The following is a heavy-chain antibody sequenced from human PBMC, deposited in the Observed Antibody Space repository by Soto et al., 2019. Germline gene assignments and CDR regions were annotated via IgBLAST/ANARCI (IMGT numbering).Heavy chain of an antibody. V-gene: IGHV3-48*03. CDR3: ARDCSSTSCYTARFDY. CDR2: ISSSGSTI. J-gene: IGHJ4*02. CDR1: GFTFSSYE. Sequence: EVQLVESGGGSVQPGGSLRLSCAASGFTFSSYEMNWVRQAPGKGLEWVSYISSSGSTIYYADSVKGRFTISRDNAKNSLYLQMNSLRAEDTAVYYCARDCSSTSCYTARFDYWGQGTLVTVSS. D-gene: IGHD2-2*02.